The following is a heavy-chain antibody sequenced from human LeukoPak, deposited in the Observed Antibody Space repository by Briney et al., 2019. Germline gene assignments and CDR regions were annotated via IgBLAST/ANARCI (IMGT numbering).Heavy chain of an antibody. CDR2: ISYDGSNK. Sequence: PGRSLRLSCAASGFTFSSYAMHWVRQAPGKGLEWVAVISYDGSNKYYADSVKGRFTISRDNSKNTLYLQMNSLRAEDTAVYYCAKDRSALTYYYDSSGYFGPNAFDIWGQGTMVTVSS. CDR3: AKDRSALTYYYDSSGYFGPNAFDI. CDR1: GFTFSSYA. V-gene: IGHV3-30*04. J-gene: IGHJ3*02. D-gene: IGHD3-22*01.